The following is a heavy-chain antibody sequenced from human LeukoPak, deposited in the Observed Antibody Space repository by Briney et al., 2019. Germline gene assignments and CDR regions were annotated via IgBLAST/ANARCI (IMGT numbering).Heavy chain of an antibody. V-gene: IGHV3-23*01. J-gene: IGHJ4*02. CDR2: ISGSGGST. CDR3: AKGGAYYYDSSAYYRD. CDR1: RFTFSSYA. Sequence: GGSLRLSCAASRFTFSSYAMSWVRQAPGKGLEWVSAISGSGGSTYYADSVKGRFTISRDNSKNTLYLQMNSLRAEDTAVYYCAKGGAYYYDSSAYYRDWGQGTLVTVSS. D-gene: IGHD3-22*01.